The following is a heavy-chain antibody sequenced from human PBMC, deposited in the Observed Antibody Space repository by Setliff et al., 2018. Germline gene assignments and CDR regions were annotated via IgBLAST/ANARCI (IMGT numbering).Heavy chain of an antibody. V-gene: IGHV3-30*04. J-gene: IGHJ3*02. CDR3: IRDTSGRDAFDI. D-gene: IGHD6-19*01. CDR1: GFTFSTYR. Sequence: PGESLKISCAASGFTFSTYRMHWVRQAPGKGLEWVAVVSHDENTKYYADSVKDRIIISRDNSKNTMYLQMNSLRAEDTAVYYCIRDTSGRDAFDIWGQGTMVTVSS. CDR2: VSHDENTK.